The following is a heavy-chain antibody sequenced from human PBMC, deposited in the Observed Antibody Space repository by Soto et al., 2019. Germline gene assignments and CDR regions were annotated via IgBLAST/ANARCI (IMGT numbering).Heavy chain of an antibody. CDR2: IFDGGSA. Sequence: QVQLQESGPGLVKPSETLSLTCTVSGGSISSYYWSWMRQPAGKGLEWIGGIFDGGSANLRPSLKSRVTMSVDAPKNRLSLKLSSVTAADTAVYYCARGHPFDIWGQGTMVTVSS. J-gene: IGHJ3*02. V-gene: IGHV4-4*07. CDR3: ARGHPFDI. CDR1: GGSISSYY.